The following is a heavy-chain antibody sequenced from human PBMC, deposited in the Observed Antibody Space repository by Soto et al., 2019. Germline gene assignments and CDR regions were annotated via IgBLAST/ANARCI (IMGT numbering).Heavy chain of an antibody. CDR1: GFTFSSYG. J-gene: IGHJ6*02. V-gene: IGHV3-33*01. CDR2: IWYDGSNK. D-gene: IGHD3-22*01. CDR3: ARETYYYDSSGYFYYYYYGMDV. Sequence: GGSLRLSCAASGFTFSSYGMHWVRQAPGKGLEWVAVIWYDGSNKYYADSVKGRFTISRDNSKNTLYLQMNSLRAEDTAVYYCARETYYYDSSGYFYYYYYGMDVWGQGTTVTVSS.